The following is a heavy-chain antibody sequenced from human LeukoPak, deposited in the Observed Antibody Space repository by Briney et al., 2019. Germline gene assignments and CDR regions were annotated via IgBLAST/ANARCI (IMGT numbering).Heavy chain of an antibody. D-gene: IGHD5-18*01. V-gene: IGHV4-61*02. J-gene: IGHJ6*02. CDR1: GGSISSGSYY. Sequence: TLSLTCTVSGGSISSGSYYWSWIRQPAGKGLEWIGRIYTSGSTNYNPSLKSRVTISVDTSKNQFSLKLSSVTAADTAVYYCASGERGYSYGSSFYYYHGMDVWGQGTTVTVSS. CDR2: IYTSGST. CDR3: ASGERGYSYGSSFYYYHGMDV.